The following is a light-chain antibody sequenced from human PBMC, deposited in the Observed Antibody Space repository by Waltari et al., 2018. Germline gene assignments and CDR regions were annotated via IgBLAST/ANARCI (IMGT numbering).Light chain of an antibody. V-gene: IGLV2-23*02. CDR2: AVS. CDR3: SSYAGSSKGV. J-gene: IGLJ2*01. Sequence: QSALTQPASVSGSPGPSITISCTGTSRDVGNYKRVSWYQQHPGKAPKLMIYAVSKRPSGVSDRFSGSKSGDMASLTISGLQPEDEAEYFCSSYAGSSKGVFGGGTKVTVL. CDR1: SRDVGNYKR.